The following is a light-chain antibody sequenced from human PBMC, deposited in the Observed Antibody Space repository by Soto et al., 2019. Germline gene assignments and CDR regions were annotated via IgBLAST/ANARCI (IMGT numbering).Light chain of an antibody. V-gene: IGKV3-20*01. J-gene: IGKJ4*01. CDR1: QTVSITY. CDR3: QQYGNSPLT. Sequence: PGERATLSCRASQTVSITYLTWYQQKPGQAPRLLIFGASKRATGIPDRFSGSGSGRDFTLTISGLEPEDFALYYCQQYGNSPLTFGGGTKVDIK. CDR2: GAS.